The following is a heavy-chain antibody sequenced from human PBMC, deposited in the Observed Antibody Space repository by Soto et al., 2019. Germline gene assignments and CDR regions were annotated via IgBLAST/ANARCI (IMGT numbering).Heavy chain of an antibody. CDR2: ISSRSDI. CDR3: AREYPAWPLAYGLDV. J-gene: IGHJ6*02. CDR1: GFTFSTYS. V-gene: IGHV3-21*01. Sequence: GGSLRLSCVGSGFTFSTYSINWVRQAPGKGLEWVSSISSRSDIYYADSVKGRFTISRDNAKNSVSLQMNSLRAEDTAVYYCAREYPAWPLAYGLDVWGLGTTVTVSS.